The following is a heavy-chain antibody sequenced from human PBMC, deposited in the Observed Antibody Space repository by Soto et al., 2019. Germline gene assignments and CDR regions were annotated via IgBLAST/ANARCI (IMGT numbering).Heavy chain of an antibody. D-gene: IGHD3-22*01. CDR2: INSDGSST. J-gene: IGHJ3*02. Sequence: PGGSLRLSCAASGFTFSSYWMHWVRQAPGKGLVWVSRINSDGSSTSYADSVKGRFTISRDNAKNTLYLQMNSLRAEDTAVYYCARDSSITMIVVPLAFDIWGQGTMVTVSS. V-gene: IGHV3-74*01. CDR3: ARDSSITMIVVPLAFDI. CDR1: GFTFSSYW.